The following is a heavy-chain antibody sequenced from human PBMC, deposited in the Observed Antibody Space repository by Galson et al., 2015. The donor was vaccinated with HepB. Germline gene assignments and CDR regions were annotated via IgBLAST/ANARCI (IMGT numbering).Heavy chain of an antibody. CDR1: GYTFIGYY. Sequence: SVKVSCKASGYTFIGYYMHWVRQAPGQGLEWMGRIKPNTGGTNYAQKFQGRVTMTSETSINTASMELSRVKSDDTAVYYCARVSLGNDYIGGNYRGDYYYYYMDVWGQGTTVTVSS. V-gene: IGHV1-2*06. CDR3: ARVSLGNDYIGGNYRGDYYYYYMDV. D-gene: IGHD3-16*02. CDR2: IKPNTGGT. J-gene: IGHJ6*03.